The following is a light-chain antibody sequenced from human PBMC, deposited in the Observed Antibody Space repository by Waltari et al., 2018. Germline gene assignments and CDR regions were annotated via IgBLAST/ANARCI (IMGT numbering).Light chain of an antibody. J-gene: IGKJ1*01. CDR1: QSVSSSY. CDR3: QEYATSRT. Sequence: EIVLTQSPGTLSLSPGERATLSCRDSQSVSSSYLDWYQQKPGQAPRILIYGASSRATGIPDRFSGSGSGTDFTLTISRLEPEDFAVYYCQEYATSRTFGQGTKVEIK. V-gene: IGKV3-20*01. CDR2: GAS.